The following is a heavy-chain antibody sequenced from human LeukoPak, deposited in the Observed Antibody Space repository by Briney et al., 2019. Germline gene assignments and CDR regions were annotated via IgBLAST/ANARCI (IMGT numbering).Heavy chain of an antibody. V-gene: IGHV3-66*02. CDR1: GFTVSGSY. D-gene: IGHD4-17*01. CDR2: LYIGGTT. Sequence: GGSLRLSCAASGFTVSGSYMSWVRQAPGKGLEWLSVLYIGGTTYYAESVKGRFTISRDNANNTLHLQMNSLRVEDTAVYYCAKIVLGRIGDYGVDYWGQGTLVTVSS. CDR3: AKIVLGRIGDYGVDY. J-gene: IGHJ4*02.